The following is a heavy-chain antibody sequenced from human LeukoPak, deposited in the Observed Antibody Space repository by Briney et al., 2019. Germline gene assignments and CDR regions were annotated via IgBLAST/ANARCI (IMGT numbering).Heavy chain of an antibody. J-gene: IGHJ4*02. CDR1: GFTFSSYE. V-gene: IGHV3-48*03. CDR3: ARATYYYDSSGYPFLDY. D-gene: IGHD3-22*01. Sequence: PGGSLRLPCAASGFTFSSYEMNWVRQAPGKGLEWVSYISSSGSTIYYADSVKGRFTISRDNAKNSLYLQMNSLRAEDTAVYYCARATYYYDSSGYPFLDYWGQGTLVTVSS. CDR2: ISSSGSTI.